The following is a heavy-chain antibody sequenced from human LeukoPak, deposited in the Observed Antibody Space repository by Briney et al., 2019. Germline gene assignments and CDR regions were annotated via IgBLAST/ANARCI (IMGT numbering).Heavy chain of an antibody. V-gene: IGHV3-48*03. J-gene: IGHJ4*02. Sequence: GGSLRLSCAASGFTFRNYEMNWVRQAPGKGLEWVSYISNSGANIFYADSVKGRFTVSRDNAENSLFLQMNSLRPEDTAVYYCARVAHSGDGWGQGTLVTVSS. CDR3: ARVAHSGDG. D-gene: IGHD6-25*01. CDR2: ISNSGANI. CDR1: GFTFRNYE.